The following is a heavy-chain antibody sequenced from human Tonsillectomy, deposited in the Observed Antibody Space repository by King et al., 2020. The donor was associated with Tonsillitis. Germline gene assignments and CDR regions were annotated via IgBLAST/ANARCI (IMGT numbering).Heavy chain of an antibody. V-gene: IGHV3-9*01. D-gene: IGHD5-12*01. J-gene: IGHJ4*02. CDR1: GFTFDDYA. CDR3: AKDIRQWMLWAFGY. Sequence: DVQLVESGGGLVQPGRSLRLSCAASGFTFDDYAMHWVRQAPGKGLEWVSGISWNSGSIGYADSVKGRFTISRDNAKNSLYLQMNSLRAEDTAFYYCAKDIRQWMLWAFGYWGQGILVTVSS. CDR2: ISWNSGSI.